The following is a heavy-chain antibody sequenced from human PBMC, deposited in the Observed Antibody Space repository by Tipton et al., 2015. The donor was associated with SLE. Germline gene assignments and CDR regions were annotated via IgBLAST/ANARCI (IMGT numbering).Heavy chain of an antibody. CDR3: ARGHPYCSGGSCYSRWFDP. V-gene: IGHV4-34*01. D-gene: IGHD2-15*01. Sequence: LSLTCAVYGGSFSGFYWSWIRQPPGKGLEWIGEINHSGSTNYNPSLKSRVTISVDTSKNQFSLKLSSVTAADTAVYYCARGHPYCSGGSCYSRWFDPWGQGTLVTVSS. CDR2: INHSGST. J-gene: IGHJ5*02. CDR1: GGSFSGFY.